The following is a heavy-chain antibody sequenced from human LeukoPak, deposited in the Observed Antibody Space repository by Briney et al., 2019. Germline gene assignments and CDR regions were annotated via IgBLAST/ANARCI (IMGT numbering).Heavy chain of an antibody. CDR1: GGSCSGYY. V-gene: IGHV4-34*01. Sequence: SETLSLTCAVYGGSCSGYYWSWIRQPPGKGREWIGEINHSGSTNYNPSLKSRVTISVDTSKNQFSLKLSSVTAADTAVYYCARAPYYYGSGFDYWGQGTLVTVSS. CDR3: ARAPYYYGSGFDY. D-gene: IGHD3-10*01. CDR2: INHSGST. J-gene: IGHJ4*02.